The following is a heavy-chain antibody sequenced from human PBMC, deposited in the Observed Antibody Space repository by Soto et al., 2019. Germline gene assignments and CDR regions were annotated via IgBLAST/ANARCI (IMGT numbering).Heavy chain of an antibody. V-gene: IGHV3-23*01. D-gene: IGHD3-3*01. CDR2: ISGSGGST. Sequence: GGSLRLSCAASGFTFSRNAMSWVRQAPGKGLEWVSAISGSGGSTYHADSVKGRFTISRDNSKNTLYLQMTSLRVEDTATYFCAKDLRPDGRYDLDYWGQGTLVTVSS. J-gene: IGHJ4*02. CDR3: AKDLRPDGRYDLDY. CDR1: GFTFSRNA.